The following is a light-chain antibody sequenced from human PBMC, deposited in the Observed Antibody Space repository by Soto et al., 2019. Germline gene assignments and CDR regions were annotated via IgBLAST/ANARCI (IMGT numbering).Light chain of an antibody. CDR3: QQRSDWPPLT. CDR1: QSINFY. Sequence: DIVLTQSPATLSLSPGDRATLSCRASQSINFYLAWYQQKPGQSPRLLIYDASKRATGIPVRFSGSGSGPDFTLTITSLEPDDFAIYYCQQRSDWPPLTFGGGTKVEIK. V-gene: IGKV3-11*01. CDR2: DAS. J-gene: IGKJ4*01.